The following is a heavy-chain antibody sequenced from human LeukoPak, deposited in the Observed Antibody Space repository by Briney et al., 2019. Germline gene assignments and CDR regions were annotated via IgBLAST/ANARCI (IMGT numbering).Heavy chain of an antibody. V-gene: IGHV3-9*03. Sequence: PGGSLRLSCAASGFTFDDYAMHWVRLAPGKGLEWVSGISWNSGSIGYADSVKGRFTISRDNAKNSLYLQMNSLRAEDMGVVRGVIKNYYYYYMDVWGKGTTVTVSS. CDR3: VIKNYYYYYMDV. CDR2: ISWNSGSI. J-gene: IGHJ6*03. CDR1: GFTFDDYA. D-gene: IGHD3-10*01.